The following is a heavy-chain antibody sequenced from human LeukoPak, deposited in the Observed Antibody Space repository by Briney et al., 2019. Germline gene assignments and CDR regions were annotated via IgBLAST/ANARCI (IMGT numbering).Heavy chain of an antibody. J-gene: IGHJ3*01. V-gene: IGHV4-34*01. D-gene: IGHD1-26*01. CDR3: ARDGSEPNAFDV. Sequence: PSETLSLTCAVYGGSFSGYYWSWIRQPPGKGLEWIGEINHRGSTNYNPSLKSRVTISVDTSKNQFSLKLSSVTAADTAIYYCARDGSEPNAFDVWGQGTMVTVSS. CDR2: INHRGST. CDR1: GGSFSGYY.